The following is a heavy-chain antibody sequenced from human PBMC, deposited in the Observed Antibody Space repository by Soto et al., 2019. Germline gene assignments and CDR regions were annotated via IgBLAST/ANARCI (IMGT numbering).Heavy chain of an antibody. J-gene: IGHJ5*02. CDR2: IYPGDSDT. CDR1: GYSFTSYW. D-gene: IGHD3-10*01. Sequence: GESLKISCKGSGYSFTSYWIGWVRQMPGKGLEWMGIIYPGDSDTRYSPSFQGQVTISADKSISTAYLQWSSLKASDTAMYYCARRRRITMVRGPAGWFDPWGQGTLVTVSS. CDR3: ARRRRITMVRGPAGWFDP. V-gene: IGHV5-51*01.